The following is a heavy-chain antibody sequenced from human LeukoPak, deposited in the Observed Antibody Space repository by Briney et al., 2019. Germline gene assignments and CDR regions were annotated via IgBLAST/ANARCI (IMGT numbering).Heavy chain of an antibody. Sequence: SETLSLTCTVSGGSISSSSYYWGWIRQPPGKGLEWIGSIYYSGSTYYNPSLKSRVTISVDTSKIQFSLKLNSVTSADTAVYYCARDWDGAFDFNTFDIWGLGTMVTVSS. J-gene: IGHJ3*02. CDR2: IYYSGST. D-gene: IGHD3-3*01. CDR3: ARDWDGAFDFNTFDI. V-gene: IGHV4-39*07. CDR1: GGSISSSSYY.